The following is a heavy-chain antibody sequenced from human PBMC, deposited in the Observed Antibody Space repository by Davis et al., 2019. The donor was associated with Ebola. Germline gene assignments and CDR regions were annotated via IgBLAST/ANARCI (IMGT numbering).Heavy chain of an antibody. CDR3: ARDMPSVGATSY. J-gene: IGHJ4*02. CDR2: ISSRGDYT. V-gene: IGHV3-11*06. D-gene: IGHD1-26*01. Sequence: GGSLRLSCAASGFIFANYAMTWVRQAPGKGPEWISYISSRGDYTNYADSVKGRFAISRDNAKNSLYLQMNSLRAEDTAIYYCARDMPSVGATSYWGQGTLVTVSS. CDR1: GFIFANYA.